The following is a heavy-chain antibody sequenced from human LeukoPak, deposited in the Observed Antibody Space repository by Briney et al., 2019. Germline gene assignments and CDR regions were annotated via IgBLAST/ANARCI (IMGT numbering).Heavy chain of an antibody. Sequence: PGGSLRLSCAASGFTFSSHAMTWVRQAPGKGLEWVSAISGSGGSTYYADSVKGRFTVSRDNSKNTLYLQMNGLRAEDTAVYYCAKERSNILNYYMDVWGKGTTVTVSS. D-gene: IGHD3-9*01. CDR1: GFTFSSHA. CDR3: AKERSNILNYYMDV. J-gene: IGHJ6*03. V-gene: IGHV3-23*01. CDR2: ISGSGGST.